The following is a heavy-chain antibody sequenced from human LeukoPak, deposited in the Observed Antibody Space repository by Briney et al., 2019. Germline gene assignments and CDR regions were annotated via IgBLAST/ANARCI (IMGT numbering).Heavy chain of an antibody. Sequence: SETLSLTCTVSGGSISNHYWSWIRQPAGKGLEWIGRIYFSGSTIYNPSLKSRLAMSVDTSKNQFSLRLNSLTAADTAVYYCARGDYDSSGYYLLDAFDIWGQGTMVTVSS. CDR1: GGSISNHY. D-gene: IGHD3-22*01. CDR2: IYFSGST. V-gene: IGHV4-4*07. CDR3: ARGDYDSSGYYLLDAFDI. J-gene: IGHJ3*02.